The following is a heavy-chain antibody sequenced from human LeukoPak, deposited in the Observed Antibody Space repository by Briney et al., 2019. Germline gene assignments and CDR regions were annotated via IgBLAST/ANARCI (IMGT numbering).Heavy chain of an antibody. Sequence: GASVKVSCKASGYTFTSYYMHWVRQAPGQGLEWMGIINPSGGSTSYAQKFQGRVTMTRDMSTSTVYMELSSLRSEDTAVYYCARDSGNGYYYYYMDVWGKGTTVTVSS. CDR2: INPSGGST. J-gene: IGHJ6*03. D-gene: IGHD1-26*01. CDR1: GYTFTSYY. V-gene: IGHV1-46*01. CDR3: ARDSGNGYYYYYMDV.